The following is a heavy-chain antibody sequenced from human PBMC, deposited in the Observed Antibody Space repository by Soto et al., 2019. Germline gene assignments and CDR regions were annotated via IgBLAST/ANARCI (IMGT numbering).Heavy chain of an antibody. CDR3: ARKGYSYGLRPYYFDY. CDR1: RFTFSSYS. CDR2: ISSSSSYI. Sequence: PGGSLRLSCAASRFTFSSYSMNWVRQAPGKGLEWVSSISSSSSYIYYADSVKGRFTISRDNAKNSLYLQMNSLRAEDTAVYYCARKGYSYGLRPYYFDYWGQGTLVTVSS. J-gene: IGHJ4*02. D-gene: IGHD5-18*01. V-gene: IGHV3-21*01.